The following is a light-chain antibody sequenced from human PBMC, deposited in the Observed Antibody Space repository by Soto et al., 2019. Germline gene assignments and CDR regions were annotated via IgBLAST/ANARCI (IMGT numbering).Light chain of an antibody. CDR2: TVS. V-gene: IGKV2-40*01. CDR1: QSLLDSNDGDTF. J-gene: IGKJ2*01. CDR3: QQYNNWPHS. Sequence: DIVMTQTPLSLPVTPGEPASISCRSSQSLLDSNDGDTFLDWYLQKPGQSPQLLIYTVSYRASGVPDRFSGSGSGTDFTLKISRVEAEDVGVYYCQQYNNWPHSFGQGTKVDIK.